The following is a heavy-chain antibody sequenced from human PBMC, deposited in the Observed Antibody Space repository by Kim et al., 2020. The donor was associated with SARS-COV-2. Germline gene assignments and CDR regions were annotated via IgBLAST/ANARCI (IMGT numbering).Heavy chain of an antibody. J-gene: IGHJ6*02. V-gene: IGHV1-69*13. CDR3: ARDRGYCSGGSCYDYYYGMDV. CDR2: IIPIFGTA. D-gene: IGHD2-15*01. CDR1: GGTFSSYA. Sequence: SVKVSCKASGGTFSSYAISWVRQAPGQGLEWMGGIIPIFGTANYAQKFQGRVTITADESTSTAYMELSSLRSEDTAVYYCARDRGYCSGGSCYDYYYGMDVWGQGNTVTVSS.